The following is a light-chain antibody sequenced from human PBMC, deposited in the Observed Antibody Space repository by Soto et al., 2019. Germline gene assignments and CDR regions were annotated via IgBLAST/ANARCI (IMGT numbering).Light chain of an antibody. CDR1: QDIRND. V-gene: IGKV1-6*01. J-gene: IGKJ4*01. CDR2: YAS. Sequence: AIQMTQSPSSLSASVGDRVTIICRASQDIRNDLGWYQQRPGKAPKVLLQYASNLQTGVPSRFSGSGSGTDFTLTISNLQPEDFATYYCLQDYNFPLTFGGGTKVEHK. CDR3: LQDYNFPLT.